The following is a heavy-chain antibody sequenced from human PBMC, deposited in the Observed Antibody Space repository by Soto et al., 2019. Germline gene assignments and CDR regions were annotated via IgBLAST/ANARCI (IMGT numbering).Heavy chain of an antibody. Sequence: QLQLQESGSGLVKPSQTLSLTCAVSGGSISSGGYSWSWIRQPPGKGLEWIGHIYHTGTTHYNPSVRSRVTVSADMSRTQFSLKLSSVTAADTAVYYCARGGSRFYGMDVWGQGTTVTVSS. CDR1: GGSISSGGYS. V-gene: IGHV4-30-2*01. J-gene: IGHJ6*02. CDR3: ARGGSRFYGMDV. CDR2: IYHTGTT.